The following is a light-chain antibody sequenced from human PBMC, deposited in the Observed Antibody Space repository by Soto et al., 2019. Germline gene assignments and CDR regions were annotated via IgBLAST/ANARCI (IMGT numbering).Light chain of an antibody. CDR3: SSYTSSTWV. J-gene: IGLJ3*02. V-gene: IGLV2-14*01. CDR2: EVS. Sequence: QSALTQPASVSGSPGQSITISCTGTSSDVGGYNYVSWYQQHPGKAPKLMIYEVSNWPSGVSNRFSGSKSGNTASLTISGLQAEDEADYYCSSYTSSTWVFGGGTKLTVL. CDR1: SSDVGGYNY.